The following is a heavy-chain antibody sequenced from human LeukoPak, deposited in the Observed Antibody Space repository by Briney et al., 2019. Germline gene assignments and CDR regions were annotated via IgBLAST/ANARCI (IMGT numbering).Heavy chain of an antibody. D-gene: IGHD2/OR15-2a*01. V-gene: IGHV3-23*01. Sequence: GGSLRLSCAASGFTFSSYAMSWVRQAPGKALEWVSRVNGGGSTSYADSVKGRFSISRDTSRSTLYLQMSSLRAEDTAVYYCARDDAPDGGFLDYWGQGTLVTVSS. CDR2: VNGGGST. J-gene: IGHJ4*02. CDR1: GFTFSSYA. CDR3: ARDDAPDGGFLDY.